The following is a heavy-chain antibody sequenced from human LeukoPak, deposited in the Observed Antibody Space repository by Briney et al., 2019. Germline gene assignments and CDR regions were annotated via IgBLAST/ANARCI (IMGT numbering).Heavy chain of an antibody. J-gene: IGHJ4*02. V-gene: IGHV3-7*01. CDR3: ASLAGTYFDY. CDR1: AFIFSGHW. Sequence: GGSLRLSCEGSAFIFSGHWMNWVRQTPGKGLEWVASIKEDGSERQYVASVKGRFTISRDNAKNSLYLQMNSLRAEDTAVYYCASLAGTYFDYWGQGTLVTVSS. CDR2: IKEDGSER. D-gene: IGHD1-7*01.